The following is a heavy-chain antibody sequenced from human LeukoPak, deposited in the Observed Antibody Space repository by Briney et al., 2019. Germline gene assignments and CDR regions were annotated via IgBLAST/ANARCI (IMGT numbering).Heavy chain of an antibody. J-gene: IGHJ5*02. CDR3: ARGPPLFDP. CDR1: GFSFTDYD. V-gene: IGHV3-48*01. CDR2: ISITGSNI. Sequence: GGSLRLSCAASGFSFTDYDMNWVRQAPGKGLEWVSYISITGSNIYYADSVKGRSTISRDNAKNSLFLQMNSLRAEDTAVYYCARGPPLFDPWGQGTLVTVSS.